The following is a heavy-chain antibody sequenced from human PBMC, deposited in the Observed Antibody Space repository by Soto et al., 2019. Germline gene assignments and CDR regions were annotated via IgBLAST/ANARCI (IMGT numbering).Heavy chain of an antibody. D-gene: IGHD3-22*01. V-gene: IGHV4-31*03. J-gene: IGHJ4*02. CDR1: GDSISSGGYY. CDR3: ARDGYYSDSRVFDY. CDR2: IHYSGST. Sequence: QVQLQESGPGLVKPSQTLSLTCTVSGDSISSGGYYWSWIRQNPGKGLEFIGYIHYSGSTYYNPSLKSRVAISVDSSKNQLSLKLRSVPAADTAVYFCARDGYYSDSRVFDYWGQGTLVTVSS.